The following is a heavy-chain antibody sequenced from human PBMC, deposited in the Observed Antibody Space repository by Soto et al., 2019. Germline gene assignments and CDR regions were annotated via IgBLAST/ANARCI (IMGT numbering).Heavy chain of an antibody. D-gene: IGHD6-19*01. J-gene: IGHJ5*02. CDR3: ARANIAVAAPLNWFDP. CDR1: GFTFSSYG. Sequence: PGGSLRLSCAASGFTFSSYGMHWVRQAPGKGLEWVAVIWYDGSNKYYADSVKGRFTISRDNSKNTLYLQMNSLRAEDTAVYYCARANIAVAAPLNWFDPWGQGTLVTVSS. V-gene: IGHV3-33*01. CDR2: IWYDGSNK.